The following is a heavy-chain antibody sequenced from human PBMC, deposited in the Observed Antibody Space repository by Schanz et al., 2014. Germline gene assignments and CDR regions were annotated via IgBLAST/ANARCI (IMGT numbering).Heavy chain of an antibody. J-gene: IGHJ5*02. D-gene: IGHD4-17*01. Sequence: QVQLVQSGADVKKPGSSVRVSCKASGGTFSRLTFSWVRQAPGQGLEWMGRVIPILGVTHYAQKFQGRVTITAGKSTTTAYMELNSLNTDDTSVYYCATLGYADSVSWGQGTLVTVSS. CDR1: GGTFSRLT. CDR3: ATLGYADSVS. CDR2: VIPILGVT. V-gene: IGHV1-69*02.